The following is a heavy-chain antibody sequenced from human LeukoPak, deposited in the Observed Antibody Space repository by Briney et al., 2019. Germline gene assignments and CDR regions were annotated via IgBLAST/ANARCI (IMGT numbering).Heavy chain of an antibody. Sequence: PGGSLRLAWPASGSTFSTYGIHWVRQAEGKGLEWVAAICNDGSSKYSADSVKGRFTFNRDNSTNTLYLQMNSLRTEDTAVYYCARDRGGSHYFDYWGQGPLVPVPS. CDR3: ARDRGGSHYFDY. J-gene: IGHJ4*02. D-gene: IGHD1-26*01. V-gene: IGHV3-33*01. CDR1: GSTFSTYG. CDR2: ICNDGSSK.